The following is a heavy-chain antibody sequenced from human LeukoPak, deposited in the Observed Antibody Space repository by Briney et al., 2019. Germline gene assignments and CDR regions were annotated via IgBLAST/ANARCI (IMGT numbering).Heavy chain of an antibody. D-gene: IGHD5-24*01. Sequence: GRSLRLSCTVSGFTFDDYAMHWVRHTPGKGLEWVAGITWNRDNIGYGDSVKGRFTISRDNDKNSLYLQMNSLRAEDTALYYCAKDMSEDGYNWGFDYWGQGTLVTVSS. CDR2: ITWNRDNI. CDR3: AKDMSEDGYNWGFDY. V-gene: IGHV3-9*01. CDR1: GFTFDDYA. J-gene: IGHJ4*02.